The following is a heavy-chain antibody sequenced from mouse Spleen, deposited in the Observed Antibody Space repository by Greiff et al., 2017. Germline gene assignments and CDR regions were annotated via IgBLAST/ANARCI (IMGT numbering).Heavy chain of an antibody. D-gene: IGHD4-1*01. J-gene: IGHJ1*01. CDR2: IWSGGST. Sequence: LQESGPGLVQPSQSLSITCTVSGFSLTSYGVHWVRQSPGKGLEWLGVIWSGGSTDYNAAFISRLSISKDNSKSQVFFKMNSLQADDTAIYYCAGWDDWYFDVCGAGTTVTVSS. V-gene: IGHV2-2*01. CDR1: GFSLTSYG. CDR3: AGWDDWYFDV.